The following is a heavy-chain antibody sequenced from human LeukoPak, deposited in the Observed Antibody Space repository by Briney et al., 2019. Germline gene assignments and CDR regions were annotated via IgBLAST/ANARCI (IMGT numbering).Heavy chain of an antibody. Sequence: LGRSVRLSGAATGFTASSNYMSGAGQAPGKGLEWVSVIYSGGSTYYADSAKGRFTICRENSKNTLHLQMNSLIAEDTAVYYCPKDHFGGATLDYWGQGALVTVSS. CDR1: GFTASSNY. V-gene: IGHV3-66*02. J-gene: IGHJ4*02. D-gene: IGHD1-26*01. CDR3: PKDHFGGATLDY. CDR2: IYSGGST.